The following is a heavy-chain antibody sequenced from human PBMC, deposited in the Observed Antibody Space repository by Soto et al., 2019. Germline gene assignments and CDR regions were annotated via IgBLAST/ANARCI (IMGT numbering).Heavy chain of an antibody. D-gene: IGHD4-17*01. V-gene: IGHV4-59*11. Sequence: SETLSLTCTVSGGPISSHYWSWIRQSPGKGLEWIGCIYYSGNTNYNPPLKSRVTISVNTSKNQFSLRLTSVTAADTAVYYCARAAVTHERYHYGMDVWGQGTTVTVSS. J-gene: IGHJ6*02. CDR2: IYYSGNT. CDR1: GGPISSHY. CDR3: ARAAVTHERYHYGMDV.